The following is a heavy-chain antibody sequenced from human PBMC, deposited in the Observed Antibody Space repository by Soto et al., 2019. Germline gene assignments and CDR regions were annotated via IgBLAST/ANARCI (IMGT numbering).Heavy chain of an antibody. CDR3: ARDVRYSSGWWGNWFDP. V-gene: IGHV3-11*01. D-gene: IGHD6-19*01. J-gene: IGHJ5*02. CDR1: GFTFSDYY. Sequence: GSLRLSCAASGFTFSDYYMSWIRQAPGKGLEWVSYISSSGSTIYYADSVKGRFTISRDNAKNSLYLQMNSLRAEDTAVYYCARDVRYSSGWWGNWFDPWGQGTLVTVSS. CDR2: ISSSGSTI.